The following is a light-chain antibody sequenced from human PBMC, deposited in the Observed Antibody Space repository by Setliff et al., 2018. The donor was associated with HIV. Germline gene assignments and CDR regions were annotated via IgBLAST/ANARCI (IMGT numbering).Light chain of an antibody. Sequence: QSALTQPRSVSGSPGQSVTISCTGTSSDVGAYNYVPWYQQHPGKAPKLMICDVSKRPSGVPDRFSASKSGNTASLTISGLQAEDEADYYCCSYAGSYNWVFGGGTKVTVL. J-gene: IGLJ3*02. CDR3: CSYAGSYNWV. CDR1: SSDVGAYNY. CDR2: DVS. V-gene: IGLV2-11*01.